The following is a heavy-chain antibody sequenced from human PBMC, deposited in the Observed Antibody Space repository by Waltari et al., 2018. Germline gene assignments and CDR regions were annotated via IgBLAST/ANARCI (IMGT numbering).Heavy chain of an antibody. V-gene: IGHV3-53*01. J-gene: IGHJ6*02. CDR1: GFTVSSNY. CDR3: ARDSTDTYYGMDV. Sequence: EVQLVESGGGLIQRGGYLRLSCAASGFTVSSNYMSWVRQAPGKGLEWVSVIYSGGSTYYADSVKGRFTISRDNSKNTLYLQMNSLRAEDTAVYYCARDSTDTYYGMDVWGQGTTVTVSS. CDR2: IYSGGST. D-gene: IGHD3-9*01.